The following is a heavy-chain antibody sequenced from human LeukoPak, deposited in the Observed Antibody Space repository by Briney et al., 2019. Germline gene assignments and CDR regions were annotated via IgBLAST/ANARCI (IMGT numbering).Heavy chain of an antibody. CDR2: INPDSGGT. CDR3: ARDRVAAAGLLDY. J-gene: IGHJ4*02. D-gene: IGHD6-13*01. V-gene: IGHV1-2*02. CDR1: AYTFTGYY. Sequence: GASVKVSCKASAYTFTGYYKHWVRQAPGQGLEWMGWINPDSGGTNYAQKFQGRVTMTRDTSISTAYMELSRLRSDDTAVYYCARDRVAAAGLLDYWGQGTLVTVSS.